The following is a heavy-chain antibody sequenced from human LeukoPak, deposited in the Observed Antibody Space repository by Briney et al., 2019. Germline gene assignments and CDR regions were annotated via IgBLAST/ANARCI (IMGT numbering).Heavy chain of an antibody. CDR2: IIPIFGSA. D-gene: IGHD6-13*01. CDR3: ARGAIAATETWFDF. Sequence: SVKVSCKASGGTFSTYAITWVRQAPGQGLEWMGGIIPIFGSANYAQKFQGRLTITADEPTSTAYMELSSLRSDDTAVYYCARGAIAATETWFDFWGQGTLVTVSS. J-gene: IGHJ4*02. CDR1: GGTFSTYA. V-gene: IGHV1-69*13.